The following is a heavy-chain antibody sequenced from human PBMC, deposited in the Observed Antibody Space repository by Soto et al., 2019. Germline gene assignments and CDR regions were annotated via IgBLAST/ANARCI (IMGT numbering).Heavy chain of an antibody. CDR1: GFTVSSNY. D-gene: IGHD3-3*01. J-gene: IGHJ6*03. CDR2: IYSGGST. Sequence: GGSLRLSCAASGFTVSSNYMSWVRQAPGKGLEWVSVIYSGGSTYYTDSVKGRFTISRDNSKNTLYLQMNSLRTEDKAMYYCARDPSSQTWTPHYYMDGWGKGTTVTVSS. V-gene: IGHV3-53*01. CDR3: ARDPSSQTWTPHYYMDG.